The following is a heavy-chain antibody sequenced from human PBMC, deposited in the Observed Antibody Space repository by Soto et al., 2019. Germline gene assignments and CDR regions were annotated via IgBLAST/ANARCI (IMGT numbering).Heavy chain of an antibody. CDR3: AREGGRYCSSTSCYTSWGYYYYGMDV. Sequence: PGGSLRLSCAASGFTFSSYAMHWVRQAPGKGLEWVAVISYDGSNKYYADSVKGRFTISRDNSKNTLYLQMNSLRAEDTAVYYCAREGGRYCSSTSCYTSWGYYYYGMDVWGQGTTVTVSS. V-gene: IGHV3-30-3*01. CDR1: GFTFSSYA. D-gene: IGHD2-2*02. CDR2: ISYDGSNK. J-gene: IGHJ6*02.